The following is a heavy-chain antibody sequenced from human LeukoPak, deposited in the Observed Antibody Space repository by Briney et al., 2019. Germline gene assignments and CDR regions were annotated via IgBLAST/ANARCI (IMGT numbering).Heavy chain of an antibody. J-gene: IGHJ6*03. CDR3: ARDWTFPITHDFWSGYYFPVSKHYYYMDV. CDR2: IYYSGST. V-gene: IGHV4-39*07. Sequence: SETLSLTCTVSGGSISSSSYYWGWIRQPPGKGLEWIGSIYYSGSTYYNPSLKSRVTISVDTSKNQFSLKLSSVTAADTAVYYCARDWTFPITHDFWSGYYFPVSKHYYYMDVWGKGTTVTVSS. D-gene: IGHD3-3*01. CDR1: GGSISSSSYY.